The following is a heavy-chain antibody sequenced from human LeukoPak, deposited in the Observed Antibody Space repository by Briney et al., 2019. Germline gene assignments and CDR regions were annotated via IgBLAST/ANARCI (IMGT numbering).Heavy chain of an antibody. V-gene: IGHV3-21*01. CDR1: GFTFSSYS. Sequence: PGGSLRLSCAASGFTFSSYSMNWVRQAPGKGLEWVSSISGSSSYISSADSVKGRFTISRDNAKNSLYLQMNTLRAGDTAVYFCARDYTDYYDSRGYTDDFDYWGQGTLVTVSS. CDR2: ISGSSSYI. J-gene: IGHJ4*02. D-gene: IGHD3-22*01. CDR3: ARDYTDYYDSRGYTDDFDY.